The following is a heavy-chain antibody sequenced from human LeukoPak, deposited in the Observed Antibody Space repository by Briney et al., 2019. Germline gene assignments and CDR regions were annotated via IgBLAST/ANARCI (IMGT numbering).Heavy chain of an antibody. V-gene: IGHV4-30-4*01. J-gene: IGHJ4*02. D-gene: IGHD3-3*01. CDR1: GGSISSGGYY. CDR3: ARTGTIFGVVTTFDY. Sequence: PSETLSLTCTVSGGSISSGGYYWSWIRQPPGKGLEWIGYIYYSGSTYYNPSLKSRVTISVDTSKNQFSLKLSSVTAADTAVYYCARTGTIFGVVTTFDYWGQGTLVTVSS. CDR2: IYYSGST.